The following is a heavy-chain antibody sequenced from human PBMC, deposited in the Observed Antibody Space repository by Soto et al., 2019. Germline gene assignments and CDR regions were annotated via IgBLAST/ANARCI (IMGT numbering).Heavy chain of an antibody. J-gene: IGHJ4*02. D-gene: IGHD3-3*01. Sequence: EVQLLESGGGLVQPGGSLRLSCAASGFTFSSYAMSWVRQAPGKGLEWVSAISGSGGSTYYADSVKGRFTISRDNSKNTLYLQMNSLRAEDTAVYYCAKDLRPITIFGVVIIRVSLDYWGQGTLVTVSS. CDR3: AKDLRPITIFGVVIIRVSLDY. V-gene: IGHV3-23*01. CDR1: GFTFSSYA. CDR2: ISGSGGST.